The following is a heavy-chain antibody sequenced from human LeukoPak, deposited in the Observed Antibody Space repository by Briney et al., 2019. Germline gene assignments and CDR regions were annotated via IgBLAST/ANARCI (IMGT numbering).Heavy chain of an antibody. CDR2: ISGSGGST. J-gene: IGHJ4*02. D-gene: IGHD6-13*01. CDR3: AKDSPAYSSSWYYYFDY. CDR1: VFTFSSYA. V-gene: IGHV3-23*01. Sequence: VGSLRLSCAASVFTFSSYAMSWVRQAPGKGLEWVSAISGSGGSTYYADSVKGRFTISRDNSKNTLYLQMNSLRAEDTAVYYCAKDSPAYSSSWYYYFDYWGQGTLVTVSS.